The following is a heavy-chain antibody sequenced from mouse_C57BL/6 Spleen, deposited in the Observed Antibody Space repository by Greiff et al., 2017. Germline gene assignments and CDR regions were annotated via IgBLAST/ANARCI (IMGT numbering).Heavy chain of an antibody. Sequence: VQLQQSGAELVKPGASVKMSCKASGYTFTSYWITWVKQRPGQGLEWIGDIYPGSGSTNYNEEFKSKATLTVETSSSAAYMQLSSLTSEDSAVYYYVATVVPLHAMDYWGQGTTVTITA. J-gene: IGHJ4*01. CDR2: IYPGSGST. CDR3: VATVVPLHAMDY. V-gene: IGHV1-55*01. D-gene: IGHD1-1*01. CDR1: GYTFTSYW.